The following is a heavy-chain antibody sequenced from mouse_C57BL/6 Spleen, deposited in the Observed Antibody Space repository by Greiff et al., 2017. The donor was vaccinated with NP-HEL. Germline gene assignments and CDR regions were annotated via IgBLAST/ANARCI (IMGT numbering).Heavy chain of an antibody. J-gene: IGHJ1*03. CDR3: AGIITTVGGYFDV. CDR1: GYTFTNYW. Sequence: VQLQQSGAELVRPGTSVKMSCKASGYTFTNYWIGWAKQRPGHGLEWIGDIYPGGGYTNYNEKFKGKATLTADKSSSTAYMQFSSLTSEDSAIYYWAGIITTVGGYFDVWGTGTTVTVSS. D-gene: IGHD1-1*01. CDR2: IYPGGGYT. V-gene: IGHV1-63*01.